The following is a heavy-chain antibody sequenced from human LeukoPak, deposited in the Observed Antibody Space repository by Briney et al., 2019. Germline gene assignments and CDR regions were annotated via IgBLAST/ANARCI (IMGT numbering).Heavy chain of an antibody. CDR1: GFTFSSYA. Sequence: GGSLRLSCAASGFTFSSYAMHWVRQAPGKGLEWVAVISYDGSNKYYTDSVKGRFTISRDNSKNTLYLQMNSLRAEDTAVYYCARDLKNNWNDELEDYWGQGTLVTVSS. CDR2: ISYDGSNK. D-gene: IGHD1-20*01. CDR3: ARDLKNNWNDELEDY. J-gene: IGHJ4*02. V-gene: IGHV3-30-3*01.